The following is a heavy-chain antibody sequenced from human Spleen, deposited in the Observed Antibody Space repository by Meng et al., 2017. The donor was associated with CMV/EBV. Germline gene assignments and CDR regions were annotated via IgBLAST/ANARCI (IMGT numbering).Heavy chain of an antibody. J-gene: IGHJ6*02. CDR2: ISSSSSTI. CDR1: GFTFSSYS. D-gene: IGHD1-7*01. Sequence: GESLKISCAASGFTFSSYSMNWVRQAPGKGLEWVSYISSSSSTIYYADSVKGRFTISRDNAKNSLYLQMNSLRAEDTAVYYCAREVLTGTTSGLGYYYGMDVWGQGTTVTVSS. V-gene: IGHV3-48*04. CDR3: AREVLTGTTSGLGYYYGMDV.